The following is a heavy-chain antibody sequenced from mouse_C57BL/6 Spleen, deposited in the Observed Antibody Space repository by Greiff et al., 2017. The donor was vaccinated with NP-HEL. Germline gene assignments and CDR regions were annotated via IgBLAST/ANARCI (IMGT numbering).Heavy chain of an antibody. CDR2: IRNKANGYTT. J-gene: IGHJ2*01. V-gene: IGHV7-3*01. CDR3: ARALGRAQDY. CDR1: GFTFTDYY. Sequence: EVQVVESGGGLVQPGGSLSLSCAASGFTFTDYYMSWVRQPPGKALEWLGFIRNKANGYTTEYSASVKGRFTISRDNSQSILYLQMNALRAEDSATYYCARALGRAQDYWGQGTTLTVSS. D-gene: IGHD4-1*01.